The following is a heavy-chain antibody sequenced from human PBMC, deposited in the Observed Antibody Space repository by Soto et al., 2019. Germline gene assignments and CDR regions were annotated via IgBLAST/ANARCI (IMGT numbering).Heavy chain of an antibody. Sequence: ASVKVSCKASGYTFTSYCISWVRQAPGQGLEWMGWISAYNGNTNYAQKLQGRVTMTTDTSTSTAYMELRSLRSDDTAVYYCAKDSSGWLWFDYWGQGTLVTVSS. CDR2: ISAYNGNT. V-gene: IGHV1-18*01. J-gene: IGHJ4*02. CDR1: GYTFTSYC. CDR3: AKDSSGWLWFDY. D-gene: IGHD6-19*01.